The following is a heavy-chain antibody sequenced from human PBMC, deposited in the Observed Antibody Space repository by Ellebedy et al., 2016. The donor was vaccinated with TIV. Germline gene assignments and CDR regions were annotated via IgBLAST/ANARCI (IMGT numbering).Heavy chain of an antibody. J-gene: IGHJ4*02. V-gene: IGHV3-7*04. CDR1: GFPFSSDS. D-gene: IGHD5-18*01. CDR3: ARDTAMNY. Sequence: GESLKISCEASGFPFSSDSFNWVRQAPGKGLEWVANIKYDGSETYYGDSVKGRFTISRDNAKNLLYLQMDSLRAEDTAVFYCARDTAMNYWGLGTLVTGSS. CDR2: IKYDGSET.